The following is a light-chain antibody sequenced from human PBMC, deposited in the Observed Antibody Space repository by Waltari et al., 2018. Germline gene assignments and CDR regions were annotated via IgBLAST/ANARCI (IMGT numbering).Light chain of an antibody. CDR3: QSYDSSLSAHVV. CDR1: NPNTGAGYD. V-gene: IGLV1-40*01. J-gene: IGLJ2*01. CDR2: GNS. Sequence: QSVLTHPPSVSGAPGQGVTNPCTGSNPNTGAGYDELWYQQLPGTAPKLLIYGNSNRPSGVPDRFSGSKSGTSASLAITGLQAEDEADYYCQSYDSSLSAHVVFGGGTKLTVL.